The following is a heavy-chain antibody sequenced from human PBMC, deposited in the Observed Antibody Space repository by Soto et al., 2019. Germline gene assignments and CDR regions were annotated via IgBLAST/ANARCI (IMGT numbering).Heavy chain of an antibody. CDR1: GFTFSNYA. Sequence: GGSLRLSCAASGFTFSNYAMSWVRQAPGKGLEWFSAITGSGGGTYYADSVQGRFTISKDNSKNTLYLQMNSLRAEDTAVYYCARGQWLATYGMDVWGQGTTVTVSS. D-gene: IGHD6-19*01. CDR2: ITGSGGGT. J-gene: IGHJ6*02. CDR3: ARGQWLATYGMDV. V-gene: IGHV3-23*01.